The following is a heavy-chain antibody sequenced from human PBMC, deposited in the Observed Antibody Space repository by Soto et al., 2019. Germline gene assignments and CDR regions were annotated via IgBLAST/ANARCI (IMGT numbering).Heavy chain of an antibody. D-gene: IGHD3-9*01. V-gene: IGHV4-39*01. J-gene: IGHJ4*02. CDR3: ARLEGLATISYYFDF. CDR1: GDSINSDKYY. Sequence: PSETLSLTCSVSGDSINSDKYYWGWIRQPPGKGLEWIGSIYYRGNTYYNPSLQTRVPISLDKSKSQFSLKLTSVTAVDSAVYFCARLEGLATISYYFDFWGQGALVTVS. CDR2: IYYRGNT.